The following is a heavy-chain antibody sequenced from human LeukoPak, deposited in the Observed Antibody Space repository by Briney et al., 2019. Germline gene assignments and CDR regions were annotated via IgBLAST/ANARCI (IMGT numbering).Heavy chain of an antibody. D-gene: IGHD2-8*01. Sequence: SGPTLVKPTQTLTLTCTFSGFSLSTSGVGVGWIRQPPGKALEWLALIYWDDDKRYSPSLKSKLTITKDTSKNQVVLTMTNMDPVDTATYYCAHATNHGRAFDIWGQGTMVTVSS. CDR2: IYWDDDK. CDR3: AHATNHGRAFDI. J-gene: IGHJ3*02. V-gene: IGHV2-5*02. CDR1: GFSLSTSGVG.